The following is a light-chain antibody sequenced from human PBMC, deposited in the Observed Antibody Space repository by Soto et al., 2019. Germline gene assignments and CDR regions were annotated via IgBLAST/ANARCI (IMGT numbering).Light chain of an antibody. J-gene: IGKJ1*01. CDR3: QQLDNYPRT. V-gene: IGKV3-15*01. CDR1: QSVSSN. CDR2: GAS. Sequence: VLTKFPGNMSLDPGERATLSCRASQSVSSNLAWYQQKPGQAPRLLIYGASTRATGIPARFSGRGSGTGFTLTNSCRQPEDFATYYCQQLDNYPRTVGRGTKVDIK.